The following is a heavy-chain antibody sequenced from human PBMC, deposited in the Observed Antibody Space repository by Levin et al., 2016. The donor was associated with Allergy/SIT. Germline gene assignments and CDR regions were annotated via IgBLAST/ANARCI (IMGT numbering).Heavy chain of an antibody. D-gene: IGHD6-6*01. V-gene: IGHV3-30*18. J-gene: IGHJ3*02. CDR3: AKDKTVKKYSRGAFDI. Sequence: GESLKISCAASGFTFSSYGMHWVRQAPGKGLEWVAVISYDGSNKYYADSVKGRFTISRDNSKNTLYLQMNSLRAEDTAVYYCAKDKTVKKYSRGAFDIWGQGTMVTVSS. CDR1: GFTFSSYG. CDR2: ISYDGSNK.